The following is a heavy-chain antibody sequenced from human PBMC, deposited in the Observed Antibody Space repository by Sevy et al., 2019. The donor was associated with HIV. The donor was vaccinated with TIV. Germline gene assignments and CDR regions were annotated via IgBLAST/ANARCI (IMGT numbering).Heavy chain of an antibody. J-gene: IGHJ4*02. CDR1: GGTFSSYA. Sequence: ASVKVSCKASGGTFSSYAISWVRQAPGQGLEWMGGIIPIFGTANYAQKFQGRVTITADESTSTAYMELSSLRSEDTAVYHCASYYYGSGYSDYWGQGTLVTVSS. D-gene: IGHD3-10*01. CDR2: IIPIFGTA. V-gene: IGHV1-69*13. CDR3: ASYYYGSGYSDY.